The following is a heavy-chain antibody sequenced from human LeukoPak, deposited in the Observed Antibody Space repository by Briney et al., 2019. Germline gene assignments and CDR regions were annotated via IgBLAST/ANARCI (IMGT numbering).Heavy chain of an antibody. CDR2: IWYDGSNK. CDR3: ARVPYCSSTSCPSHYYYYYGMDV. J-gene: IGHJ6*02. CDR1: GFTFSSYG. Sequence: PXGSLRLSCAASGFTFSSYGMHWVRQAPGKGLEWVAVIWYDGSNKYYADSVKGRFTISRDNSKNTLYLQMNSLRAEDTAVYYCARVPYCSSTSCPSHYYYYYGMDVWGQGTTVTASS. D-gene: IGHD2-2*01. V-gene: IGHV3-33*01.